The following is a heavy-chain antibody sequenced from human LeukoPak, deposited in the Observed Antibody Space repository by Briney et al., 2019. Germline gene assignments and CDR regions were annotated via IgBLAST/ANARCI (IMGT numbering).Heavy chain of an antibody. J-gene: IGHJ6*02. Sequence: PSETLSLTCTVSGGSISSYYWSWIRQPAGEGLEWIGRIYTSGSTNYNPSLKSRVTMSVDTSKNQFSLKLSSVTAADTAVYYCARVSDCSGGSCSIGSNYGMDVWGQGTTVTVSS. D-gene: IGHD2-15*01. CDR2: IYTSGST. CDR3: ARVSDCSGGSCSIGSNYGMDV. CDR1: GGSISSYY. V-gene: IGHV4-4*07.